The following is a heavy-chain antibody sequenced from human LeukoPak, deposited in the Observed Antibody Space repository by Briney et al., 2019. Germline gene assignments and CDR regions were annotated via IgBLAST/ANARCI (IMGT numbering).Heavy chain of an antibody. D-gene: IGHD6-19*01. V-gene: IGHV3-48*01. Sequence: GGSLRLSCAASGFTFSDYNMNWVRQAPGKGLEWVSYISAGSVTIYYADSVKGRFTISRDNAKNSLYLQMKSLRAEDTAIYYCAREISILAVTGTHLDSWGLGTLVTVSS. CDR2: ISAGSVTI. CDR1: GFTFSDYN. J-gene: IGHJ4*02. CDR3: AREISILAVTGTHLDS.